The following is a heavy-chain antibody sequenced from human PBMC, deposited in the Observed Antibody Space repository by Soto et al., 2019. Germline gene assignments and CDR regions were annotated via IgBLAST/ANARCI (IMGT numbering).Heavy chain of an antibody. V-gene: IGHV1-18*01. Sequence: ASVKVSCKASGYTFTSYGISWVRQAPGQGLEWMGWISAYNGNTNYAQKLQGRVTMTTDTSTSTAYMELRSLRSDDTAVYYCARERFNCSGGSCYSDFDYWGQGTLVTVS. CDR2: ISAYNGNT. D-gene: IGHD2-15*01. CDR3: ARERFNCSGGSCYSDFDY. CDR1: GYTFTSYG. J-gene: IGHJ4*02.